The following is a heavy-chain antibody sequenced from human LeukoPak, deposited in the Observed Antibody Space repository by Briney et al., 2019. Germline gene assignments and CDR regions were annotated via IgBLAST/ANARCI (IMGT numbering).Heavy chain of an antibody. CDR3: ARDMHGDYSYSCFYMDV. D-gene: IGHD4-17*01. J-gene: IGHJ6*03. CDR1: GGSISTYY. CDR2: ISSSGTT. V-gene: IGHV4-4*07. Sequence: SQTLSLTCTVSGGSISTYYGSWIRQPAGKGLEWIGRISSSGTTKYKPTLESRATMSIDTSKNLFSLKLSSVTAADTAVYYCARDMHGDYSYSCFYMDVWGKGTTVSVTS.